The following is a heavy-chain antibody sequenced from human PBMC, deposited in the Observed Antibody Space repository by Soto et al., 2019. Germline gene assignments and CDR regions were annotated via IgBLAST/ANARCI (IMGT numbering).Heavy chain of an antibody. CDR1: GFTFSSYG. J-gene: IGHJ4*02. Sequence: QVQLVESGGGVVQPGRSLRLSCAASGFTFSSYGMHWVRQAPGKGLEWVAVISYDGSNKYYADSVKGRFTISRDNSKNTLYLQMNSLRAEDTAVYYCAKDWQHIVVVTAEHKYYFDYWGQGTLVTVSS. CDR2: ISYDGSNK. V-gene: IGHV3-30*18. CDR3: AKDWQHIVVVTAEHKYYFDY. D-gene: IGHD2-21*02.